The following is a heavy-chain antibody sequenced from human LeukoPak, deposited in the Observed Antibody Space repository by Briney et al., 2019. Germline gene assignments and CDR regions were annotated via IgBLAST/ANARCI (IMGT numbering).Heavy chain of an antibody. CDR3: AKLGDYFGSGRFSFFDY. Sequence: GGSLRLSCTASGFTFSSYAMTWVRQAPGKGLEWVSSISGSAEITDYADSVKGRFAVSRDNSKSTLYLQLNSLRAKDTAKYYCAKLGDYFGSGRFSFFDYWGHGTLVTVSS. D-gene: IGHD3-10*01. CDR2: ISGSAEIT. J-gene: IGHJ4*01. CDR1: GFTFSSYA. V-gene: IGHV3-23*01.